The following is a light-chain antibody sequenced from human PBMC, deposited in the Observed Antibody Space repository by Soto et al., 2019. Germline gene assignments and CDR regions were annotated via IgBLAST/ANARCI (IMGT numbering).Light chain of an antibody. Sequence: QSVLTQPSSVSGSPGQSITISCTGTISNVGSYNLVSWYQQHPGKAPKLMIYEVSNRPSGVSNRFSGSKSGKTASLTISGLQAEDEADYYCSSYTSSSHNYVFGTGTKVTV. J-gene: IGLJ1*01. CDR2: EVS. CDR3: SSYTSSSHNYV. V-gene: IGLV2-14*02. CDR1: ISNVGSYNL.